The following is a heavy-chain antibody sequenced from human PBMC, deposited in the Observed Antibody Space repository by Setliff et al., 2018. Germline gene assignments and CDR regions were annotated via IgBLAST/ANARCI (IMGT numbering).Heavy chain of an antibody. D-gene: IGHD3-22*01. Sequence: ASVKVSCKASGYTFNNYGITWVRQAPGQGLEWMGWINNYSFKTTYPQKFLDRVTMTTDTSATTAYMELKNLRSDDTAVYYCARINFYVSSGYYYASDYWGQGTLVTVSS. CDR3: ARINFYVSSGYYYASDY. CDR1: GYTFNNYG. CDR2: INNYSFKT. V-gene: IGHV1-18*01. J-gene: IGHJ4*02.